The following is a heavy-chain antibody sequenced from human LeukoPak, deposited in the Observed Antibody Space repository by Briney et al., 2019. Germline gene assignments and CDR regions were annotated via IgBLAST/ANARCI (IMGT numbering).Heavy chain of an antibody. V-gene: IGHV1-24*01. J-gene: IGHJ6*03. CDR3: ARLYSGYGNYSYYKDV. CDR2: FDPEDNEK. CDR1: GDTLTELS. D-gene: IGHD5-12*01. Sequence: GASVKVSCKLSGDTLTELSMHWVRHFPGKGLEWMGSFDPEDNEKIYARSFQGRLTMTEDTSTNTAYMELSRLRSDDTAVYYCARLYSGYGNYSYYKDVWGKGTTVTVSS.